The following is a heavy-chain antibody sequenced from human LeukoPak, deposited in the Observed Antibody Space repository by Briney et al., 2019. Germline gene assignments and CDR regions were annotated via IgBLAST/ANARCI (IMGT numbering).Heavy chain of an antibody. J-gene: IGHJ4*02. D-gene: IGHD3-9*01. Sequence: GGSLRLSCAASGFTFSSHDMHWVRQAPGKGLEWVGFIRSKAYGGTTEYAASVKGRFTISRDDSKNTAKLQMNSLKTEDTAVYYCTVGNYDILTGYYQTGNHRGFDYWGQGTLVTVSS. CDR1: GFTFSSHD. CDR3: TVGNYDILTGYYQTGNHRGFDY. CDR2: IRSKAYGGTT. V-gene: IGHV3-49*04.